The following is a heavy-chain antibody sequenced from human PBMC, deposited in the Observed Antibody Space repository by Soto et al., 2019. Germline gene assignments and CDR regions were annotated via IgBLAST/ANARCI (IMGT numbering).Heavy chain of an antibody. CDR1: GFTFTNAY. V-gene: IGHV3-15*07. J-gene: IGHJ6*02. CDR3: TXAAGTQYYYYYNLDV. CDR2: IKTKADGGAT. Sequence: EVQLVESGGGLVKPGGSLRLSCAASGFTFTNAYMNWVRQAPGKGLEWVGRIKTKADGGATDYAASVRDRFTISRDDSKNTLYLQXXXLKTEXTAVYYCTXAAGTQYYYYYNLDVWGQGTTVAVSS. D-gene: IGHD1-1*01.